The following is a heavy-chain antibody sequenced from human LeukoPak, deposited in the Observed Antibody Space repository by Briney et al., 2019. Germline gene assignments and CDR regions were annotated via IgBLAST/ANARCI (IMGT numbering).Heavy chain of an antibody. CDR2: INHSRST. V-gene: IGHV4-34*01. Sequence: SSETLSLTCAVYGGSFSGYYWSWIRQPPGKGLEWIGEINHSRSTNYNPSLKSRVTISVDTSKNQFSLKLSSVTAADTAVYYCARNRRYRGGADFWGRRTLVSVSS. J-gene: IGHJ4*02. CDR3: ARNRRYRGGADF. CDR1: GGSFSGYY. D-gene: IGHD3-16*01.